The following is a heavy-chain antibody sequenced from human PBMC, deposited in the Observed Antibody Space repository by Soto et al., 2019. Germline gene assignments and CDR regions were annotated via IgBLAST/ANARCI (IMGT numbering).Heavy chain of an antibody. V-gene: IGHV1-69*01. CDR3: ARDLRVRGYYDSSGYYYLNS. CDR1: GGTFSSYA. CDR2: IIPIFGTA. J-gene: IGHJ5*01. Sequence: QVQLVQSGAEVQKPGSSVKVSCKASGGTFSSYAISWERQAPGQGLEWMGGIIPIFGTANYAQKFQGRVTITADESTSTAYMELSSLSAEDTAVYYCARDLRVRGYYDSSGYYYLNSGGQGTLVTVSS. D-gene: IGHD3-22*01.